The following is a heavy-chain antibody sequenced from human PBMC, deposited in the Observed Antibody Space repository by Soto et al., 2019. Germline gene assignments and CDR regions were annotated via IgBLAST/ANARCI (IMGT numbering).Heavy chain of an antibody. J-gene: IGHJ5*02. V-gene: IGHV4-39*01. Sequence: XATLSLTCTVSGGSISSDSYYWGWIRQPPGKGLEWLGSIYYTGTTYYNPSLKSRVTISVDTSKNHFSLKLSSVTAADTAVYYCARQWNFGVVIILNWFDPWGQGTLVTVSS. CDR2: IYYTGTT. CDR1: GGSISSDSYY. CDR3: ARQWNFGVVIILNWFDP. D-gene: IGHD3-3*01.